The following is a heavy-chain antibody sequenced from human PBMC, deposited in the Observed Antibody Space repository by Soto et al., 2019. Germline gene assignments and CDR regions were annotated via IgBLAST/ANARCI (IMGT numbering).Heavy chain of an antibody. V-gene: IGHV4-59*01. D-gene: IGHD1-7*01. Sequence: SETLSLTCTVSGGSISSYYWSWIRQPPGKGLEWIGYIYYSGSTNYNPSLKSRVTISVXXXXXXFXLXLSXXTAADTAVYYCARWNYEYYFDYWGQGTLVTVSS. J-gene: IGHJ4*02. CDR2: IYYSGST. CDR1: GGSISSYY. CDR3: ARWNYEYYFDY.